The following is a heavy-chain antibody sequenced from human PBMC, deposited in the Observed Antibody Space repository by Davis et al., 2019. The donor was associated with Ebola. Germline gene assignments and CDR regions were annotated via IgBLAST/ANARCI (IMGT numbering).Heavy chain of an antibody. CDR3: AREGYYGSGSYYNGAFDI. V-gene: IGHV1-69*13. CDR1: GGTFSSYA. J-gene: IGHJ3*02. Sequence: AASVKVSCKASGGTFSSYAISWVRQAPGQGLEWMGGIIPIFGTANYAQKFQGRVTITADESTSTAYMELSSLRSEDTAVYYCAREGYYGSGSYYNGAFDIWGQGTMVTVSS. CDR2: IIPIFGTA. D-gene: IGHD3-10*01.